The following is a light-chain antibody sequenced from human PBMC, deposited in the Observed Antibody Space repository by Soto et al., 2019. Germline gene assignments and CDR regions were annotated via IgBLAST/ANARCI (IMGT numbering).Light chain of an antibody. CDR2: AAS. V-gene: IGKV1-39*01. CDR3: QQTCSAPPT. CDR1: QIISTY. J-gene: IGKJ1*01. Sequence: DIQMTQSPSSLSASVGDRVTITCRASQIISTYLNWYQQRAGLAPRLLIYAASSLQSGVPPRFSGSGSGTDFTLTISSLQPEDFATYFCQQTCSAPPTFGQGTKVDIK.